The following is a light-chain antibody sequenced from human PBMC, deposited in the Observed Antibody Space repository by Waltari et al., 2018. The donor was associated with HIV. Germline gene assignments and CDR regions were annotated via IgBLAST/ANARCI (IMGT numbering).Light chain of an antibody. V-gene: IGLV3-1*01. CDR1: KLGDKY. J-gene: IGLJ2*01. Sequence: SYELTQLPSVCVSPGQTARITCSGDKLGDKYACWYQQRPGQSPVLVIYQDTKRPSGIPVPFSGSNSGNTATLTISGTQAMDEADYYCQAFDSSTVVFGGGTKLTVL. CDR3: QAFDSSTVV. CDR2: QDT.